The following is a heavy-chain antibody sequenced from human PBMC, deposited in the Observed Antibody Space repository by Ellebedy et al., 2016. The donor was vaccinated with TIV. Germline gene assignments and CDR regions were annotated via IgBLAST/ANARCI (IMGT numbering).Heavy chain of an antibody. CDR3: ASGAYDI. V-gene: IGHV3-7*01. CDR2: INPDGSAE. J-gene: IGHJ3*02. CDR1: GFIISGDW. Sequence: GESLKISCAASGFIISGDWMSWVRQAPGKGLEWVAHINPDGSAEYYVDSVKGRFTISRDNAKISLYLQMNSLTAEDTAVYYCASGAYDIWGQGTTVTVSS.